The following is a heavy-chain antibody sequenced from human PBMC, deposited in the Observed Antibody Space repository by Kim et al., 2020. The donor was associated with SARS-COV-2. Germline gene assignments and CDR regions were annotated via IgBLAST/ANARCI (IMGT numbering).Heavy chain of an antibody. Sequence: SETLSLTCTVSGGSISSYYWSWIRQPPGKGLEWIGYIYYSGSTNYNPSLKSRVTISVDTSKNQFSLKLSSVTAADTAVYYCARGPPYYDFWSGDPALYYYYYLGVWGKGTTITVSS. J-gene: IGHJ6*03. CDR2: IYYSGST. D-gene: IGHD3-3*01. CDR1: GGSISSYY. V-gene: IGHV4-59*01. CDR3: ARGPPYYDFWSGDPALYYYYYLGV.